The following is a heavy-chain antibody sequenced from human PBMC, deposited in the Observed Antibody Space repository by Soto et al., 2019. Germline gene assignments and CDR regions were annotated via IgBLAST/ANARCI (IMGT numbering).Heavy chain of an antibody. V-gene: IGHV4-34*01. CDR2: INHSGST. J-gene: IGHJ4*02. CDR1: GGSFSGYY. D-gene: IGHD2-21*02. CDR3: ARGIRVYCGGDCYLYYFDY. Sequence: PSETLSLTCAVYGGSFSGYYWSWIRQPPGKGLEWIGEINHSGSTNYNPSLKSRVTISVDTSKNQFSLKLSSVTAADTAVYYCARGIRVYCGGDCYLYYFDYWGQGTLVTVSS.